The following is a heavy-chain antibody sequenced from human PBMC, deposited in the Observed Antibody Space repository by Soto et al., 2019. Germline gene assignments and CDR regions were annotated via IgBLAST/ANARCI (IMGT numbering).Heavy chain of an antibody. CDR3: SRVKGFSSVYSLNYYYNGMDV. V-gene: IGHV3-7*05. Sequence: HPGGSLRLSCAASGFTFSSYWMSWVRQAPGKGLEWVANIKQDGSEKYYVDSVKGRFTISRDNAKNSLYLQMNSLRAEDTAVYYCSRVKGFSSVYSLNYYYNGMDVWGQVTTVTVSS. D-gene: IGHD6-19*01. CDR1: GFTFSSYW. CDR2: IKQDGSEK. J-gene: IGHJ6*02.